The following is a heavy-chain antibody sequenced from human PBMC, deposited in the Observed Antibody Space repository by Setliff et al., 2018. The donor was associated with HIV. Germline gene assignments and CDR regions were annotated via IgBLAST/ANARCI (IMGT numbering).Heavy chain of an antibody. CDR1: GGSISSHY. J-gene: IGHJ4*02. Sequence: PSETLSLTCTVSGGSISSHYWGWIRQPPGKGLEWIGYIYYSGSTNYNPSLKSRVTISVDTSKNQFSLRLSSVTAADTAVYFCARVKSGTLGGYVDYWGQGTLVTVSS. D-gene: IGHD3-16*01. CDR2: IYYSGST. V-gene: IGHV4-59*11. CDR3: ARVKSGTLGGYVDY.